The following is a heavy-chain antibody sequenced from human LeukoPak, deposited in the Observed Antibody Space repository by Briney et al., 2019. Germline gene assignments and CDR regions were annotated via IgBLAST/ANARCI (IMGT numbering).Heavy chain of an antibody. J-gene: IGHJ4*02. D-gene: IGHD5-24*01. CDR2: ISSSGSTM. CDR1: GFIFSDYY. Sequence: GGSLRLSCAASGFIFSDYYMSWIRQAPGKGLEWVSYISSSGSTMYYTDSVKGRFTISRDNAKDSLYLQMNSLRAEDTAVYYCAKYGFSYYFDYWGQGTLVTVSS. CDR3: AKYGFSYYFDY. V-gene: IGHV3-11*01.